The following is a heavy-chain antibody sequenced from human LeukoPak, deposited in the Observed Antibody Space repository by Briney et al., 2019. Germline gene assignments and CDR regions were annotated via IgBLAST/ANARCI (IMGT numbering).Heavy chain of an antibody. D-gene: IGHD6-13*01. Sequence: GGSLRRSGAASEFSVGSNYMTWVGQAPGKGLEWGSAISGSGGSTYYAASVKGRFTISRDNSKNTLYLQMNSLRAEDTAVYYCATLEHSSSWHFGAFDIWGQGTMVTVSS. CDR3: ATLEHSSSWHFGAFDI. CDR1: EFSVGSNY. J-gene: IGHJ3*02. V-gene: IGHV3-23*01. CDR2: ISGSGGST.